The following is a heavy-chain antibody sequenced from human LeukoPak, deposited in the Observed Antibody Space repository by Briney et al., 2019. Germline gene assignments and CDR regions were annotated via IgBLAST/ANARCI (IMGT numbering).Heavy chain of an antibody. CDR1: GYTFTTYA. Sequence: ASVKVSCKASGYTFTTYAMHWVRLAPGQGLEWMGWINAGTGNTKYSEKLQGRVTITRDTSASTAYMELSSLRSEDTAVYYCAKDEKGYYHDTSGYPDAFDIWGQGTMVTVSS. D-gene: IGHD3-22*01. CDR3: AKDEKGYYHDTSGYPDAFDI. V-gene: IGHV1-3*01. CDR2: INAGTGNT. J-gene: IGHJ3*02.